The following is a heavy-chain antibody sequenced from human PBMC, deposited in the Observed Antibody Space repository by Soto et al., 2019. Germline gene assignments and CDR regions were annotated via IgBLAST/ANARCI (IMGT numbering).Heavy chain of an antibody. J-gene: IGHJ4*02. Sequence: QVQLVDCGGSLVKPGGSLRRSCTASGFTFTDHYMTWIRQAPLKGLEGVSYFKSGGSNIYYADSVRGRFTISRDNAKNSVYLQRSRLSAADTAIYYCARDTRGANWGQGTLVIVSS. CDR2: FKSGGSNI. V-gene: IGHV3-11*01. CDR3: ARDTRGAN. D-gene: IGHD3-10*01. CDR1: GFTFTDHY.